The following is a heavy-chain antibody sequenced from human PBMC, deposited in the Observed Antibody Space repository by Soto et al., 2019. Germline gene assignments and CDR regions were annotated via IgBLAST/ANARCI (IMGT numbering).Heavy chain of an antibody. CDR2: ISSSGYST. CDR1: GFTFNNYA. V-gene: IGHV3-23*01. CDR3: AKGSVVVAAKFDS. D-gene: IGHD2-21*02. Sequence: EVQLLESGGDLVQPGVSRRLSCAASGFTFNNYAMSWVRQAPGKGLEWVSAISSSGYSTYYADSVKGRFTISRDNSKNTVYLQMNNLRAEDTAVYYCAKGSVVVAAKFDSWGQGTLGTVSS. J-gene: IGHJ4*02.